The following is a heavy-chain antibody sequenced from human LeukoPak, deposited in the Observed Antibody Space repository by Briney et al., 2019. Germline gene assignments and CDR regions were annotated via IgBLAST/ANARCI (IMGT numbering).Heavy chain of an antibody. CDR1: GVSIGDYY. CDR2: IYYSGST. Sequence: SETLSLTCTVSGVSIGDYYWSWVRQPLGKGLEWIGWIYYSGSTNYNPSVRSRVTISVDTSRNQFSLRLNSVTAADTAQYYCARVKQINYYGMDVWGQGTTVTVSS. V-gene: IGHV4-59*01. D-gene: IGHD1/OR15-1a*01. J-gene: IGHJ6*02. CDR3: ARVKQINYYGMDV.